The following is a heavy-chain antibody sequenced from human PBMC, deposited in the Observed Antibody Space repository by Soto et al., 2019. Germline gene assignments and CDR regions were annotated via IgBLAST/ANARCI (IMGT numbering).Heavy chain of an antibody. Sequence: GGSLRLSCAASGFTFSSYWMSWVRQAPGKGLEWVANIKQDGSEKYYVDSVKGRFTISRDNAKNSLYLQMNSLRAEDTAVYYCAREGLVVLRYFDWSPVGYWGQGTLVTVSS. V-gene: IGHV3-7*01. CDR3: AREGLVVLRYFDWSPVGY. J-gene: IGHJ4*02. D-gene: IGHD3-9*01. CDR1: GFTFSSYW. CDR2: IKQDGSEK.